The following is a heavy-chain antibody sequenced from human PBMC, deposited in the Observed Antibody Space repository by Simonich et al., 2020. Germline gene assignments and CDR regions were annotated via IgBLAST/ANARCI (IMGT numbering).Heavy chain of an antibody. Sequence: QVQLVQSGAEVKKPGASVKVSCKASGYTFTGYYMHGVRQAPGQGLEWMGGINPNSGGTNDAQKFQGRVTMTRDTSISTAYMELGRLRSDDTAVYYCARGGLSHWYFDLWGRGTLVTVSS. V-gene: IGHV1-2*02. J-gene: IGHJ2*01. CDR3: ARGGLSHWYFDL. CDR1: GYTFTGYY. CDR2: INPNSGGT. D-gene: IGHD6-25*01.